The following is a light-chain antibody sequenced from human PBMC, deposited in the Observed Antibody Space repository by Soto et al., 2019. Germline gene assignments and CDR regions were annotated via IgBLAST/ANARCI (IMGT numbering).Light chain of an antibody. CDR2: EVS. V-gene: IGLV2-18*02. Sequence: QSALTQPPSVSGSPGQSVTISCTGTSSDVGSYNRVSWYQQPPGTAPKLMIYEVSNRPSGVPDRFSGSKFGNTASLTISGLQAEDEADYYCSSYTSGSAGVFGGGTKLTVL. CDR3: SSYTSGSAGV. CDR1: SSDVGSYNR. J-gene: IGLJ2*01.